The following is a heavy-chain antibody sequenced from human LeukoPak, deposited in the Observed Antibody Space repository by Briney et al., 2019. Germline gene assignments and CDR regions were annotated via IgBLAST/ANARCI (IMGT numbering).Heavy chain of an antibody. J-gene: IGHJ4*02. CDR1: GFTFSSYA. D-gene: IGHD3-16*02. V-gene: IGHV3-23*01. CDR2: ISGSGGST. Sequence: GGSLRLSCAASGFTFSSYAMSWVRQAPGKGLEWVSAISGSGGSTYYADSVKGRFTISRDNSKNTLYLQMNSLRAEDTAVYYCAKEHDYVWGSYRPLNYFDYWGQGTLVTVSS. CDR3: AKEHDYVWGSYRPLNYFDY.